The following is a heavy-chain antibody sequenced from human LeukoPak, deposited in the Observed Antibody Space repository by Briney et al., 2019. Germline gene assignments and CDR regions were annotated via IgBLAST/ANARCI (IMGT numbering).Heavy chain of an antibody. V-gene: IGHV3-30-3*01. D-gene: IGHD4-17*01. Sequence: GGSLRLSCAASGFTFNSNYIHWVRQAPGKGLEWVAVVSYDGSTKYYPDSVKGRFTISRDNSKNTVYLQMNSLRTEDTAVYYCARGMTTETSLPYWWGQGSLVTVSS. CDR1: GFTFNSNY. CDR3: ARGMTTETSLPYW. CDR2: VSYDGSTK. J-gene: IGHJ4*02.